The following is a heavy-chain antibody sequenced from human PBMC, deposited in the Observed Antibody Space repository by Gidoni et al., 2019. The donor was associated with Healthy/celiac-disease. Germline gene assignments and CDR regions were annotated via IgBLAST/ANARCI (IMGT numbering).Heavy chain of an antibody. J-gene: IGHJ3*02. CDR3: ARPGIAAAGTEHGAFDI. D-gene: IGHD6-13*01. V-gene: IGHV4-39*01. Sequence: QLQLQESGPGLVKPSETLSLTCPVSGGSTRSSSYYWGWIRQPPGKGLEWIGSIYYSGSTYYNPSLKSRVTISVDTSKNQFSLKLSSVTAADTAVYYCARPGIAAAGTEHGAFDIWGQGTMVTVSS. CDR2: IYYSGST. CDR1: GGSTRSSSYY.